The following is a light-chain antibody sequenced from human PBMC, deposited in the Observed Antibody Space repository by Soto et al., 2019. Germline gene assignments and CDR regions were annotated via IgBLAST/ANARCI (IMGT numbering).Light chain of an antibody. CDR3: QQFGSSPGFT. V-gene: IGKV3-20*01. J-gene: IGKJ3*01. CDR2: GAS. CDR1: QSINNRY. Sequence: EIVLTQSPGTLSLSPGERATLSCRASQSINNRYLAWYQQKPGQAHRLLIYGASSRATGIPDRFIGSGSGTDFTLNISRLEPEDFAVYYCQQFGSSPGFTFGPGTKVDIK.